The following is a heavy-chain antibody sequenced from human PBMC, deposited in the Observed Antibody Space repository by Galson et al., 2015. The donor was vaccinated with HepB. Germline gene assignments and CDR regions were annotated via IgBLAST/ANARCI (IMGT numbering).Heavy chain of an antibody. V-gene: IGHV1-2*02. Sequence: SVKVSCKASGYTFTGYYMHWVRQAPGQGLEWVGWINPNSGGTSYAQKFQGRVTLTRDTSISTAYMDLSRLRSYDTAVYYCARADWGGANWFDPWGPGTLVTVSS. CDR3: ARADWGGANWFDP. J-gene: IGHJ5*02. CDR1: GYTFTGYY. D-gene: IGHD2-21*01. CDR2: INPNSGGT.